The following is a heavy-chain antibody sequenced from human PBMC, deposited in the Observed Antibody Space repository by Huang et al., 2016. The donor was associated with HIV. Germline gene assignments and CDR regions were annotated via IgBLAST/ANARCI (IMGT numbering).Heavy chain of an antibody. Sequence: EVQLVESGGDLVQPGGSLGLSCAASGFIFNIYSMNWVRQAPGKGLEWVSYISSGSTTRYYADSVKGRFTISRDNAKTSLYLQMNSLRAEDTAVYYCARDGLRGRLMTRSLDYWGQGTLVTVSS. J-gene: IGHJ4*02. V-gene: IGHV3-48*01. D-gene: IGHD3-10*01. CDR3: ARDGLRGRLMTRSLDY. CDR1: GFIFNIYS. CDR2: ISSGSTTR.